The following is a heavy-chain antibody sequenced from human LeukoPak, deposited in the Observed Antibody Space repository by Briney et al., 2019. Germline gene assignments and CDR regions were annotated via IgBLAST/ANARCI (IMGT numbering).Heavy chain of an antibody. Sequence: PSQTVSLTCTVSGGSISSGGYYWSWIRQPAGKGLEWIGRIYTSGSTNYNPSLKGRVTMSVDTSKNQFSLKLSSVTAADTAVYYCARGSLTGDFDYWGQGTLVTVSS. V-gene: IGHV4-61*02. CDR1: GGSISSGGYY. CDR3: ARGSLTGDFDY. CDR2: IYTSGST. J-gene: IGHJ4*02. D-gene: IGHD3-10*01.